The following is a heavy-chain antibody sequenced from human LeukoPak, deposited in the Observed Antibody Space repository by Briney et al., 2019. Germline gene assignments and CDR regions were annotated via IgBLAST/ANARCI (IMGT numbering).Heavy chain of an antibody. CDR1: GGSISSYY. D-gene: IGHD4-17*01. CDR2: IYYSGST. CDR3: ARDMGMTTVTGDAFDI. V-gene: IGHV4-59*01. Sequence: PSETLSLTCTVSGGSISSYYWSWIRQPPGKGLEWIGYIYYSGSTNYNPSLKSRVTVSVDTSKNQFSLKLSSVTAADTAVYYCARDMGMTTVTGDAFDIWGQGTMVTVSS. J-gene: IGHJ3*02.